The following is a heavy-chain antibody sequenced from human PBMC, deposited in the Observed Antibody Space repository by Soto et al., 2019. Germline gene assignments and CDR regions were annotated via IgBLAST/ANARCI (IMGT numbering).Heavy chain of an antibody. V-gene: IGHV1-69*01. D-gene: IGHD3-22*01. CDR2: FIPIFVSA. Sequence: QVHLVQSGAEVKKPGSSVTVSCKASGGTVSSYAITWVRQAHGKGLEWMGVFIPIFVSAHYAQKFQGRVTITADESTSTAYMELSGLRSEDTAIYYCARDLSSDSTGFRGYDLWGQGTLVTVSS. CDR1: GGTVSSYA. J-gene: IGHJ4*02. CDR3: ARDLSSDSTGFRGYDL.